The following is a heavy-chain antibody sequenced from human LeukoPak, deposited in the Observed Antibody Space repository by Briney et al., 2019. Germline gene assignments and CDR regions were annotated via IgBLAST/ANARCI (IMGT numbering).Heavy chain of an antibody. CDR1: SASITSSPYF. V-gene: IGHV4-39*01. J-gene: IGHJ4*02. Sequence: SETLSLTCTVSSASITSSPYFWGWIRQSPGKGLEWIGSISYSGTTYYNPSLKSRVTISVDTSKNQLSLKLNSVTAADTAVFYCAANSADYNTLGSSYKVWGQGTLVTVSS. D-gene: IGHD3-10*01. CDR2: ISYSGTT. CDR3: AANSADYNTLGSSYKV.